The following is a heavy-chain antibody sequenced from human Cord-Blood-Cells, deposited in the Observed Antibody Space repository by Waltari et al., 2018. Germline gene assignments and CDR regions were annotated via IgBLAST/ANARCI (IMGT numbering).Heavy chain of an antibody. CDR2: INHSGST. J-gene: IGHJ3*02. V-gene: IGHV4-34*01. CDR1: GGSFSGYY. Sequence: QVQLQQWGAGLLKPSETLSLTCAVYGGSFSGYYWSWIRQPPGKGLEWIGEINHSGSTNYNPSLKIRVTISVDTSKNQFSLKLSSVTAADTAVYYCARVAPSSAFDIWGQGTMVTVSS. CDR3: ARVAPSSAFDI.